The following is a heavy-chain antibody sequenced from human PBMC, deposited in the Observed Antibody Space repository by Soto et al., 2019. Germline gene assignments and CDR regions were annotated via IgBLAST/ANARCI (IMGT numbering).Heavy chain of an antibody. CDR2: FDPEDGET. CDR1: GYTLTELS. D-gene: IGHD6-6*01. J-gene: IGHJ4*02. CDR3: APDSSTASTGLDY. V-gene: IGHV1-24*01. Sequence: ASVKFSCKVSGYTLTELSMHWVRQAPGKGLGWMGGFDPEDGETIYAQKFQGRVTMTEDTSTDTAYMELSSLRSEDTAVYYCAPDSSTASTGLDYWGEGILVTDS.